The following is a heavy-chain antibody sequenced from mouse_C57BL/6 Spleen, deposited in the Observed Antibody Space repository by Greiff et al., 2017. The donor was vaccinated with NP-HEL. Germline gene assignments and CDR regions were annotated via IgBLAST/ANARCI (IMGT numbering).Heavy chain of an antibody. D-gene: IGHD1-1*01. Sequence: EVQLVESGGGLVKPGGSLKLSCAASGFTFSSYAMSWVRQTPEKRLEWVATISDGGSYTYYPDNVKGRFTISRDNAKNNLYLQMSHLKSEDTAMYYCARGYGSSSPWFAYWGQGTLVTVSA. CDR3: ARGYGSSSPWFAY. CDR1: GFTFSSYA. CDR2: ISDGGSYT. V-gene: IGHV5-4*01. J-gene: IGHJ3*01.